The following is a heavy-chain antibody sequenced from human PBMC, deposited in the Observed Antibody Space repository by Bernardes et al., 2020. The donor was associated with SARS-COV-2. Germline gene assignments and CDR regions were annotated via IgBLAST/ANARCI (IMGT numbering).Heavy chain of an antibody. CDR3: AKVIAAAGKGGVFDYYYGMNV. J-gene: IGHJ6*02. V-gene: IGHV3-23*01. CDR2: ISGRGGST. CDR1: GFTFSIYA. Sequence: VWSLRLSCTASGFTFSIYAMSWVRQAPGKGLEWVSAISGRGGSTCYADSVRGRFTISRDNSKNTLYMQMNSLRAEDTAVYYCAKVIAAAGKGGVFDYYYGMNVWGQGTTVTVSS. D-gene: IGHD6-13*01.